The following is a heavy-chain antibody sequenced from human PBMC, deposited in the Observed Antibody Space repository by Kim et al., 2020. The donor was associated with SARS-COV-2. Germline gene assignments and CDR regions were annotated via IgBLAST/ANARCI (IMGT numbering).Heavy chain of an antibody. D-gene: IGHD6-13*01. CDR1: GFTFDDYA. CDR2: ISWNSGSI. J-gene: IGHJ1*01. V-gene: IGHV3-9*01. CDR3: AKDRPKKSAAGTMGSFQ. Sequence: GGSLRLSCAASGFTFDDYAMHWVRQAPGKGLEWVSGISWNSGSIGYADSVKGRVSISRDSAKNSLYLQMKSLRAEDTALYYCAKDRPKKSAAGTMGSFQ.